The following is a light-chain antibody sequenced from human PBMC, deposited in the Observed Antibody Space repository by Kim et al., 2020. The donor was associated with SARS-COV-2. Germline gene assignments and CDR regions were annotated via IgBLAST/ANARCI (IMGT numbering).Light chain of an antibody. CDR2: DAS. Sequence: DIQLTQSPSSVSASVGDSVTITCQASQDIRKFLNWYQHKPGKAPELLISDASTLRTGVPSRFSGSASGTHFTFTISNLQPEDIATYYCQQYNNLQASTFGQGTRLEIK. CDR1: QDIRKF. V-gene: IGKV1-33*01. CDR3: QQYNNLQAST. J-gene: IGKJ5*01.